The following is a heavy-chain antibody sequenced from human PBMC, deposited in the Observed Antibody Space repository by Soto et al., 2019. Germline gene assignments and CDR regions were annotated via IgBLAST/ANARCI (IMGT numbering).Heavy chain of an antibody. J-gene: IGHJ1*01. CDR2: IYYSGST. CDR3: ARATGITGTTTPFQH. D-gene: IGHD1-7*01. V-gene: IGHV4-61*08. Sequence: SETLSLTCTVSGGSISSGGYYWTWIRQPPGKGLEWIGYIYYSGSTKYNPSLKSRVTISVDTSKNQFSLKLSSVTAADTAVYYCARATGITGTTTPFQHWGQGTLVTVSS. CDR1: GGSISSGGYY.